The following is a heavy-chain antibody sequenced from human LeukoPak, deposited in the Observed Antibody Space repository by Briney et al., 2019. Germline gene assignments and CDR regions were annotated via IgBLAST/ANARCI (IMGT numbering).Heavy chain of an antibody. J-gene: IGHJ6*02. V-gene: IGHV4-31*03. D-gene: IGHD3-10*01. CDR1: GASISTGGFY. CDR2: IYYTGSV. CDR3: ARDHSYYFGSQTSTLDV. Sequence: PLETLSFTCTVSGASISTGGFYWTWIRQPPGEGLEWIGYIYYTGSVDYNASLKSRLTISLDTSKNRFSLKLNSVTAADTAVYYCARDHSYYFGSQTSTLDVWGQGTAVTVSS.